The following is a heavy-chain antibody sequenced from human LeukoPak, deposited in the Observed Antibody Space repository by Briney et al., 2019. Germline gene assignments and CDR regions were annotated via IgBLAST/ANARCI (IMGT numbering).Heavy chain of an antibody. J-gene: IGHJ6*03. V-gene: IGHV1-18*01. CDR3: ARVGQSVYYGSGSYYYYMDV. CDR1: GYTFTSYG. D-gene: IGHD3-10*01. CDR2: ISAYNGNT. Sequence: ASVKVSCKASGYTFTSYGISWVRQAPGQGLEWMGRISAYNGNTNYAQKLQGRVTMTTDTSTSTAYMELRSLRSDDTAVYYCARVGQSVYYGSGSYYYYMDVWGKGTTVTVSS.